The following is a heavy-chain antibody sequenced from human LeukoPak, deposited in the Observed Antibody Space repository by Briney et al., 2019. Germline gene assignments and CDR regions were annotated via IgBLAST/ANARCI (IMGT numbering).Heavy chain of an antibody. Sequence: GGSLRLSCAASGFTFSSYAMSWARQAPGKGLEWVSVISGSGGNTYYADSVKGRFTISRDNSKNTLYLQMNSLRAEDTAVYYCARGGPIYCSGDSCYPGDYWGQGTLVTVSS. D-gene: IGHD2-15*01. J-gene: IGHJ4*02. CDR1: GFTFSSYA. CDR2: ISGSGGNT. CDR3: ARGGPIYCSGDSCYPGDY. V-gene: IGHV3-23*01.